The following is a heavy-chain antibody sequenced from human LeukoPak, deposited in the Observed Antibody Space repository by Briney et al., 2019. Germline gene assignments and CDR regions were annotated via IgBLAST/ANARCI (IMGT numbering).Heavy chain of an antibody. J-gene: IGHJ5*02. CDR3: ARRYYHSTEFDP. V-gene: IGHV5-51*01. D-gene: IGHD2/OR15-2a*01. CDR1: GYGFSNYW. CDR2: IYPADSST. Sequence: GESLKISCKASGYGFSNYWIGWVRQLPGKGLEWVGFIYPADSSTRYSPSFQGQVTISADKSISTAYLQWSSLKASDTAMYYCARRYYHSTEFDPWGQGTLVTVSS.